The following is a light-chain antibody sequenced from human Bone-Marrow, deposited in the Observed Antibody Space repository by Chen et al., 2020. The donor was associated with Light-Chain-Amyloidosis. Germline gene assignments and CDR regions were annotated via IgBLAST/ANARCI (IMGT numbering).Light chain of an antibody. CDR3: QSADSSGTYEVI. J-gene: IGLJ2*01. Sequence: SYVVPHPPSVSVSPAQTARITCSGDDLPTKYAYWYQQKPGQAPVLVIHRDTERPSGISERFSGSSSGTTATLTISGVQAEDEADYHCQSADSSGTYEVIFGGGTKLTVL. V-gene: IGLV3-25*03. CDR2: RDT. CDR1: DLPTKY.